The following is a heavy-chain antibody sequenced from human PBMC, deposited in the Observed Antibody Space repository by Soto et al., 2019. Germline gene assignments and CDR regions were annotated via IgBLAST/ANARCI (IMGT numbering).Heavy chain of an antibody. Sequence: GGSLRLSCAASGGPFSNYGMHWVRQAPGKGLEWVALIWYDGINKYYADSVKGRFTISRDNSKNTLYLQMNSLRAEDTAVYYCARDYDSSGYPRYYFDYWGQGTLVT. CDR1: GGPFSNYG. CDR2: IWYDGINK. D-gene: IGHD3-22*01. V-gene: IGHV3-33*01. CDR3: ARDYDSSGYPRYYFDY. J-gene: IGHJ4*02.